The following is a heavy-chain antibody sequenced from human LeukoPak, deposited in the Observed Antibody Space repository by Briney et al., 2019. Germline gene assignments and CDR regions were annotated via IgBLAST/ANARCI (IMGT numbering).Heavy chain of an antibody. Sequence: GGSLRLSCAASGFTFSSYSMNWVRQAPGKGLEWVSSISSSSSYIYYADSVKGRFTISRDNAKNSLYLQMNSLRAEDTAVYYCAGVSSSSVLDYYYMDVWGKGTTVTVSS. V-gene: IGHV3-21*01. D-gene: IGHD6-13*01. CDR1: GFTFSSYS. CDR2: ISSSSSYI. CDR3: AGVSSSSVLDYYYMDV. J-gene: IGHJ6*03.